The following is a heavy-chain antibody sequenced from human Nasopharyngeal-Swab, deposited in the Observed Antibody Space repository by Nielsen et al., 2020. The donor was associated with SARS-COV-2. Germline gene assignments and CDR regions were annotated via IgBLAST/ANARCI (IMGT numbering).Heavy chain of an antibody. CDR2: ISAYNGNT. D-gene: IGHD4-17*01. CDR1: GFIFTNYG. J-gene: IGHJ3*01. Sequence: ASVKVPCKASGFIFTNYGITWVRHAPGQGLERMGWISAYNGNTDFGQKFQDRVTMTTDTSTSTAYMEMRSLRSDDTAIYYCARGSGASPADAFDLWGHGTMVTVSS. CDR3: ARGSGASPADAFDL. V-gene: IGHV1-18*01.